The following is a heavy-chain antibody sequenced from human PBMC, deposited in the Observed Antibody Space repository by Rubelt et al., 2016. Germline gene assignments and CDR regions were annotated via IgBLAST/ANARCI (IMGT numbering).Heavy chain of an antibody. D-gene: IGHD6-13*01. CDR3: ARGLAAAGIDY. CDR2: IYYSGST. Sequence: QVQLQESGPGLVKPSETLSLTCTVSGGSISSGGYYWSWIRQHPGKGLEWIGYIYYSGSTYYNPSLKSRVAISVDTSKNQFSLKLSSVTAADTAVYYCARGLAAAGIDYWGQGTLVTVSS. CDR1: GGSISSGGYY. V-gene: IGHV4-31*03. J-gene: IGHJ4*02.